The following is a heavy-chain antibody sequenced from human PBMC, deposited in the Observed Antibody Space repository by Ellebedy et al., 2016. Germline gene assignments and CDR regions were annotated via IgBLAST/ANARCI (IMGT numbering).Heavy chain of an antibody. J-gene: IGHJ5*01. CDR3: ARDGAGGSESYLDWFDS. D-gene: IGHD3-10*01. Sequence: GESLKISXAASGFTFNKYGMHWVRQSPGKGLEWVALISYDASSQDYADAVKGRFTISRDNSKNTLYLLMSSLRAEDTAVYYCARDGAGGSESYLDWFDSWGQGTPVTVSS. CDR1: GFTFNKYG. V-gene: IGHV3-30*03. CDR2: ISYDASSQ.